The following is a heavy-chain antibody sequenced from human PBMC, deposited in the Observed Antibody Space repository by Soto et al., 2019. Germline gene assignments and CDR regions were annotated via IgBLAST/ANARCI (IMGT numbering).Heavy chain of an antibody. Sequence: EVQLVESGGGLVQPGQSLRVSCAASGFSFSSYSMNWVRQAPGKGLEWISYISSSKTYIWYADSVKGRFTISRDNAKNSLSLQMNSLRDVDTAVYYCVRDSGWAFDIWGLGTMVTVSS. CDR2: ISSSKTYI. CDR3: VRDSGWAFDI. CDR1: GFSFSSYS. D-gene: IGHD6-19*01. J-gene: IGHJ3*02. V-gene: IGHV3-48*02.